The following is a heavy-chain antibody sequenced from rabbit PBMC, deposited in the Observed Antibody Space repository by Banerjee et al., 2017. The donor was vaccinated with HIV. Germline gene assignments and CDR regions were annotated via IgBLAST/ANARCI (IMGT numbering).Heavy chain of an antibody. Sequence: QEQLEESGGDLVKPGASLALACTASGFTLSSYWMCWVRQAPGKGLEWIACIYANNGGTSYATWAKGRFTISKTSPTSVTLQMTGLATADTATYFCATSTSGNWYFNLWGPGTLVTVS. D-gene: IGHD1-1*01. CDR3: ATSTSGNWYFNL. J-gene: IGHJ4*01. V-gene: IGHV1S45*01. CDR2: IYANNGGT. CDR1: GFTLSSYW.